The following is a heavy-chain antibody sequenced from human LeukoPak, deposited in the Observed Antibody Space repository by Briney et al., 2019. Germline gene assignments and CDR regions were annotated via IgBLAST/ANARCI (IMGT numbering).Heavy chain of an antibody. D-gene: IGHD3-9*01. CDR3: ASVGYDILTGYPNWFDP. V-gene: IGHV4-59*01. CDR2: IYYSGST. CDR1: GGSISSYY. J-gene: IGHJ5*02. Sequence: PSETLSLTCTVSGGSISSYYWSWIRQPPGNGLEWIGYIYYSGSTNYNPSLKSRVTISVDTSKNQFSLKLSSVTAADTAVYYCASVGYDILTGYPNWFDPWGQGTLVTVSS.